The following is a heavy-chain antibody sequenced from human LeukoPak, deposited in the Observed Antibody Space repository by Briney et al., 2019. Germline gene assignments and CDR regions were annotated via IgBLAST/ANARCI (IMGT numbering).Heavy chain of an antibody. Sequence: ASVKVSCKASGYTFINYYMHWVRQAPGQGLEWMGWINPNSGGTNYAQKFQGRVTMTRDTSISTAYMELSRLRSDDTAVYYCARPHSSSSNWFDPWGQGTLVTVSS. CDR1: GYTFINYY. J-gene: IGHJ5*02. CDR3: ARPHSSSSNWFDP. V-gene: IGHV1-2*02. D-gene: IGHD6-13*01. CDR2: INPNSGGT.